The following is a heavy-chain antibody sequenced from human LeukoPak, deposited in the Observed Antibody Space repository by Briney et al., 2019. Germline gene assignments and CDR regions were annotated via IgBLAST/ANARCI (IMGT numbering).Heavy chain of an antibody. J-gene: IGHJ4*02. CDR2: INPSGGST. CDR1: GYTFTSYY. V-gene: IGHV1-46*01. CDR3: ARDHYGSGSYYNSFVGDY. Sequence: ASVKVSCKASGYTFTSYYMHWVRQAPGQGLEWMGIINPSGGSTSYAQKFQGRVTMTRGMSTSTVYMELSSLRSEDTAVYYCARDHYGSGSYYNSFVGDYWGQGTLVTVSS. D-gene: IGHD3-10*01.